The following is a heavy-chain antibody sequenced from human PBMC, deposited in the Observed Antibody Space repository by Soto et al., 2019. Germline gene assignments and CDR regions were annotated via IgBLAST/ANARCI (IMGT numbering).Heavy chain of an antibody. CDR1: GGSISSSSYY. J-gene: IGHJ5*02. CDR3: PRLMSDIVLMVYQTNNWFDP. D-gene: IGHD2-8*01. Sequence: PSETLSLTCTVSGGSISSSSYYWGWIRQPPGKGLEWIGSIYYSGSTYYNPSLKSRVTISVDTSKNQFSLKLSSVTAADTAVYYCPRLMSDIVLMVYQTNNWFDPWGQGTLVTVSS. CDR2: IYYSGST. V-gene: IGHV4-39*01.